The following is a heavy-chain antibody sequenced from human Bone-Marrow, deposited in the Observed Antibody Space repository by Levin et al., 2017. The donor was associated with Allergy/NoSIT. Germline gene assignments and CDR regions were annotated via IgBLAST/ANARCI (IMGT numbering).Heavy chain of an antibody. CDR2: IKSSGSDM. CDR1: GFTFSDYY. Sequence: GGSLRLSCVASGFTFSDYYMTWIRQAPGKGLEWVSYIKSSGSDMYYVDSVKGRFTVSRDNAKNSLYLQMNSLRAEDTAVYYCAEGLYCGGDCYSPREFYFDSWGQGILVTVSS. J-gene: IGHJ4*02. D-gene: IGHD2-21*02. V-gene: IGHV3-11*01. CDR3: AEGLYCGGDCYSPREFYFDS.